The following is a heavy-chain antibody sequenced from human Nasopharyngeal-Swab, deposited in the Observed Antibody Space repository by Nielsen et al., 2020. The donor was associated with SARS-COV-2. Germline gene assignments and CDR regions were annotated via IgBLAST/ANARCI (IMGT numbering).Heavy chain of an antibody. J-gene: IGHJ6*02. CDR3: VRERESSYGMDV. CDR2: IKQGGSEK. D-gene: IGHD6-6*01. Sequence: EGSLRLSCAASGFTFRNYWMSWVRQAPGKGLEWVANIKQGGSEKHYVDSVKGRFTISRDDAKNSQSLQMNSLRVEDTAVYYCVRERESSYGMDVWGQGTTVTVSS. V-gene: IGHV3-7*01. CDR1: GFTFRNYW.